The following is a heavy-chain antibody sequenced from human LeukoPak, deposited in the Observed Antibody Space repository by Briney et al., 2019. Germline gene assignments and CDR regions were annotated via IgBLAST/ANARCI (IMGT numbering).Heavy chain of an antibody. CDR3: ARAEASVTAFDF. CDR1: GFTFDGYT. D-gene: IGHD2-21*02. CDR2: ISSRSDYI. V-gene: IGHV3-21*01. Sequence: GGSLRLPCAASGFTFDGYTMNWVRQAPGKGLEWAASISSRSDYIYYADSVRGRFTVSRENAKNSLSLQMNTLRAEDTATYYCARAEASVTAFDFWGQGTLVTVSS. J-gene: IGHJ4*02.